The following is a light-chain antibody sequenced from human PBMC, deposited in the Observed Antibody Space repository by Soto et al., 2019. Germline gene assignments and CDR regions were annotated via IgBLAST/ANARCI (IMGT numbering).Light chain of an antibody. CDR3: QAWDNSHNYV. Sequence: SSELTQPPSVSVSPGQTASITCSGDKLGDKYVCWYQQKPGQSPLLVIYQDTKRPSGIPGRFSGSNSGNTATLTISGTQAMDEADYYCQAWDNSHNYVFGTGTK. CDR2: QDT. J-gene: IGLJ1*01. V-gene: IGLV3-1*01. CDR1: KLGDKY.